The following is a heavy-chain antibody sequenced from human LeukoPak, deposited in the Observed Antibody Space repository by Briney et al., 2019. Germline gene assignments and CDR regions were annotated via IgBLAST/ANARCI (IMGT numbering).Heavy chain of an antibody. CDR1: GFTFSSYG. CDR3: AKDQIVVVPAAHKVNWFDP. V-gene: IGHV3-30*02. J-gene: IGHJ5*02. CDR2: IRYDGSNK. D-gene: IGHD2-2*01. Sequence: PGGSLRLSCAASGFTFSSYGMHWVRLAPGKGLEWVAFIRYDGSNKYYADSVKGRFTISRDNSKNTLYLQMNSLRAEDTAVYYCAKDQIVVVPAAHKVNWFDPWGQGTLVTVSS.